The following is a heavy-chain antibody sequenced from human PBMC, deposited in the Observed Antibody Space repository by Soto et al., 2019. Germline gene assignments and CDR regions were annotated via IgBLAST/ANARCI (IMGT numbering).Heavy chain of an antibody. D-gene: IGHD6-13*01. J-gene: IGHJ4*02. Sequence: QVQLVESGGGVVQPGRSLRLSCAASGFTFSSYGMHWVRQAPGKGLEWVAVISYDGSNTYYADSVKGRFTISRDNSKITLYRQMNSLRAEDTAVYYCAKEWGIAADGRGMRDYWGQGTLVTVSS. CDR2: ISYDGSNT. CDR3: AKEWGIAADGRGMRDY. CDR1: GFTFSSYG. V-gene: IGHV3-30*18.